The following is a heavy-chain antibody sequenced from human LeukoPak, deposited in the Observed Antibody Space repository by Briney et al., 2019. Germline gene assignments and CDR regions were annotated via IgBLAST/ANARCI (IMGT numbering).Heavy chain of an antibody. V-gene: IGHV3-66*01. D-gene: IGHD3-10*01. CDR1: GFTVSSNY. CDR3: ARGLGYYGSGSSDYYGMDV. Sequence: PGGSLRLSCAASGFTVSSNYMSWVRQAPGKGLEWVSVIYSGGSTYYADSVKGRFTISRDNSKNTLYLQMNSLRAEDTAVYCCARGLGYYGSGSSDYYGMDVWGQGTTVTVSS. J-gene: IGHJ6*02. CDR2: IYSGGST.